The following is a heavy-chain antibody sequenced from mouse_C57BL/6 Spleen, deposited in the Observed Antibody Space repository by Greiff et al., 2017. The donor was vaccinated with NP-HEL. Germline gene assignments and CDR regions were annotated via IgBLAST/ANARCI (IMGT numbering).Heavy chain of an antibody. CDR1: GFNIKDYY. CDR3: TTFDYDDGGYYAMDY. Sequence: VQLKQSGAELVRPGASVKLSCTASGFNIKDYYMHWVKQRPEQGLEWIGRIDPEDGDTEYAPKFQGKATMTADTSSNTAYLQLSSLTSEDTAVYYCTTFDYDDGGYYAMDYWGQGTSVTVSS. V-gene: IGHV14-1*01. J-gene: IGHJ4*01. D-gene: IGHD2-4*01. CDR2: IDPEDGDT.